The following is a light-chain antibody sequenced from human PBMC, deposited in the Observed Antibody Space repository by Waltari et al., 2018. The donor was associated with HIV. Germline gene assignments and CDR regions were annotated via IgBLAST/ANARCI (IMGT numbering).Light chain of an antibody. CDR3: CADISGSALV. V-gene: IGLV2-14*03. CDR1: SSAVVDFES. Sequence: QSALTQPASVSGSPGQSITIPCTATSSAVVDFESVSWYQHHPGKAPRLLLYDVPKRPSGVSSRFSGAKSGSTASLTISGLQSDDEADFYCCADISGSALVFGGGTKVPVL. J-gene: IGLJ3*02. CDR2: DVP.